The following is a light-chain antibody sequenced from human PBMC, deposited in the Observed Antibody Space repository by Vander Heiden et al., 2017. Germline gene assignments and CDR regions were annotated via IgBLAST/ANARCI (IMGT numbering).Light chain of an antibody. CDR1: QSVLHSSNNKNY. J-gene: IGKJ2*01. V-gene: IGKV4-1*01. Sequence: EIVMTQSPDSLAVSLGERATINCKSSQSVLHSSNNKNYLAWYQQKPGQPAKLLIYWASTRESGVPDRFSGSGSGTDFTLAISSLQAEDVAVYYCQQYYTTPHTFGQGTKLEIK. CDR3: QQYYTTPHT. CDR2: WAS.